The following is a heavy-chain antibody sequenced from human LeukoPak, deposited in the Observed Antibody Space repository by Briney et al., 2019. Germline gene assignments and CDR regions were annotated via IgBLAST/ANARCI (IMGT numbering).Heavy chain of an antibody. J-gene: IGHJ5*02. D-gene: IGHD3-9*01. Sequence: ASVKVSCKASGYTLTGYYMHWVRQAPGQGLEWMGWINPNSGGTNYAQKFQGRVTMTRDTSISTAYMELSRLRSDDTAVYYCARELYCDILTGYSNWFDPWGQGTLVTVSS. V-gene: IGHV1-2*02. CDR2: INPNSGGT. CDR1: GYTLTGYY. CDR3: ARELYCDILTGYSNWFDP.